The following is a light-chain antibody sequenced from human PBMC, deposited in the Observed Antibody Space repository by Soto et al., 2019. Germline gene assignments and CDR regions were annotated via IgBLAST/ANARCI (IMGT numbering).Light chain of an antibody. J-gene: IGKJ1*01. Sequence: EIVLTQSPATLSLSPGERATLSCRASQSVSSSYLAWYQQKPGQAPRLLIYGTSSRATAIPDRFSGSGSGTDFTLTISRLEAEDVAVYYCQQYGSSSWTFGQGTKVEIK. V-gene: IGKV3-20*01. CDR3: QQYGSSSWT. CDR2: GTS. CDR1: QSVSSSY.